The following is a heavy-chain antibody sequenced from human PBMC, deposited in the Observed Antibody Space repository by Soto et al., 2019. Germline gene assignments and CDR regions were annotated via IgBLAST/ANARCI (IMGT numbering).Heavy chain of an antibody. CDR3: ARTTTGTPRDAFDI. D-gene: IGHD1-1*01. J-gene: IGHJ3*02. CDR1: GFTFSSYA. CDR2: ISYDGSNK. Sequence: QVQLVESGGGVVQPGRSLRLSCAASGFTFSSYAMHWVRQAPGKGLEWVAVISYDGSNKYYADSVKGRFTISRDNSKNALYLQMNSLRAEDTAVYYCARTTTGTPRDAFDIWGQGTMVTVSS. V-gene: IGHV3-30-3*01.